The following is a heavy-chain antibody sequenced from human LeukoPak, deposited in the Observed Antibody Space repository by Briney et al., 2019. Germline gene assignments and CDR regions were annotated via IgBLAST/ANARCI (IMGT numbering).Heavy chain of an antibody. CDR1: GLTSSSYD. V-gene: IGHV3-13*01. CDR2: IGTAGDT. J-gene: IGHJ3*02. Sequence: GGSLRLSCAASGLTSSSYDMHWVRQATGKGLEWVSAIGTAGDTYYPGSVKGRFTISRENAKNSLYLQMNSLRAGDTAVYYCVRLGRDAFDIWGQGTMVTVSS. CDR3: VRLGRDAFDI.